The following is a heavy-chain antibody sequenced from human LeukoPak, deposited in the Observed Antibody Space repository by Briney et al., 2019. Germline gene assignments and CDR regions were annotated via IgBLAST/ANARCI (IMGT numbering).Heavy chain of an antibody. CDR3: ARDYSVPNAFDI. V-gene: IGHV3-66*01. D-gene: IGHD4-17*01. CDR1: GFTVSSNY. Sequence: GGSLRLSCAASGFTVSSNYMSWVRHAPGKGLEWVSVIYSGGSTYYADSVKGRFTISRDNSKNTLYLQMNSLRAEDTAVYYCARDYSVPNAFDIWGQGTMVTVSS. J-gene: IGHJ3*02. CDR2: IYSGGST.